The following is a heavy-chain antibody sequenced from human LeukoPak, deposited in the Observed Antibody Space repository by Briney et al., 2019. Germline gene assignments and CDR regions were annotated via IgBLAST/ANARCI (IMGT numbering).Heavy chain of an antibody. D-gene: IGHD5-24*01. J-gene: IGHJ4*02. CDR2: IYYSGST. CDR1: GGSISSSSYY. Sequence: SETLSLTCTVSGGSISSSSYYWGWRRQPPGRGLEWVGSIYYSGSTYYNPSLKSRVTISVDTSKNQFSLKLSSVTAADTAVYYCARLNRRDGYNWYYWGQGTLVTVSS. CDR3: ARLNRRDGYNWYY. V-gene: IGHV4-39*01.